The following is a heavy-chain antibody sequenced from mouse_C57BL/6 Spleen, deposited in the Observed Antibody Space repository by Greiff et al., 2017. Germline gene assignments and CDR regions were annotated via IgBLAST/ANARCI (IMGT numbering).Heavy chain of an antibody. Sequence: EVQLVESGPELVKPGASVKMSCKASGYTFTDYNMHWVKQSHGKSLEWIGYINPNNGGTSYNQKFKGKATLTVNKSSSTAYMELRSLTSEDSAVYYCARGDLLGYFDVWGTGTTVTVSS. V-gene: IGHV1-22*01. J-gene: IGHJ1*03. CDR1: GYTFTDYN. CDR2: INPNNGGT. CDR3: ARGDLLGYFDV. D-gene: IGHD2-10*01.